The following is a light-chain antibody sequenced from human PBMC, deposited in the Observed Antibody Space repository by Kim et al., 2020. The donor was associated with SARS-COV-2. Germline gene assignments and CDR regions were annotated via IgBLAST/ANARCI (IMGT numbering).Light chain of an antibody. CDR1: QGISTY. J-gene: IGKJ4*01. Sequence: ASVGDRVTITCRASQGISTYLAWYQQKPGKAPKLLIYGASTLQSGVPSRFGGSGSGTEFTLTISSLQPEDFATYYCQQVNSYPRTFGGGTKVDIK. CDR3: QQVNSYPRT. CDR2: GAS. V-gene: IGKV1-9*01.